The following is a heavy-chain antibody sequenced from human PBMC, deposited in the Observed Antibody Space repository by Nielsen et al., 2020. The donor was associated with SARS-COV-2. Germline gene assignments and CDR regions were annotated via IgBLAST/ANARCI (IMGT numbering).Heavy chain of an antibody. D-gene: IGHD2-2*01. CDR3: ARVMEYCSSTSCYEGHYYYYGMDV. V-gene: IGHV7-4-1*02. CDR2: INTNTGNP. CDR1: GYTFTSYA. J-gene: IGHJ6*02. Sequence: ASVKVSCKASGYTFTSYAMNWVRQAPGQGLEWMGWINTNTGNPTYAQGFTGRFVFSLDTSVSTAYLQISSLKAEDTAVCYCARVMEYCSSTSCYEGHYYYYGMDVWGQGTTVTVSS.